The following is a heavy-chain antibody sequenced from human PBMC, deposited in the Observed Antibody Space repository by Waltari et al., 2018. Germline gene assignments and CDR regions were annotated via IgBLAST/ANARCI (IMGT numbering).Heavy chain of an antibody. J-gene: IGHJ6*03. V-gene: IGHV4-59*02. CDR2: ISDTGTT. Sequence: QVQLQASGPGLVEPSETLSLTCSVSGGSVTSYHLTWIRQPPGKGLEWIGHISDTGTTDYNPSLKSRVTMSVGTSKNQFFLRLSPVIDADTAVYYCARDSPASSASYSYYMDVWGEGTTVTVSS. CDR1: GGSVTSYH. CDR3: ARDSPASSASYSYYMDV. D-gene: IGHD2-21*01.